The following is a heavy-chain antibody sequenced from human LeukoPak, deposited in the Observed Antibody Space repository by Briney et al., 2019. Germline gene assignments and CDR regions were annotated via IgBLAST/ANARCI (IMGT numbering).Heavy chain of an antibody. V-gene: IGHV3-48*01. Sequence: GGSPRLSCTACGFTFSEYSFNWVRQAPGKGLEWVSYMTGTGLNIYYRDSVKGRFTISRDNARHSLFLHMSSLRVEDTAVYYCTRDSSGSAGWSDAFDLWGPGTMVTVSS. CDR2: MTGTGLNI. J-gene: IGHJ3*01. CDR1: GFTFSEYS. CDR3: TRDSSGSAGWSDAFDL. D-gene: IGHD6-19*01.